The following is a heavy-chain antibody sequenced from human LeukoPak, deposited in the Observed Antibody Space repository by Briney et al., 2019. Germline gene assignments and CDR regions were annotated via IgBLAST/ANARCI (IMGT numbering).Heavy chain of an antibody. CDR1: GGSISSYY. Sequence: SETLSLTRTVSGGSISSYYWSWIRQPAGKGLEWIGRIYTSGSTNYNPSLKSRVTMSVDTSKNQFSLKLSSVIAADTAVYYCARDPGLYCSSTSCSPDYGMDVWGQGATVTVSS. D-gene: IGHD2-2*01. CDR3: ARDPGLYCSSTSCSPDYGMDV. V-gene: IGHV4-4*07. CDR2: IYTSGST. J-gene: IGHJ6*02.